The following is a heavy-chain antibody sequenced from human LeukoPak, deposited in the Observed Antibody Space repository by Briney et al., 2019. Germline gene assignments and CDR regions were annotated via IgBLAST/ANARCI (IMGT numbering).Heavy chain of an antibody. D-gene: IGHD3-22*01. J-gene: IGHJ4*02. Sequence: GGSLRLSCAASGFTFSSYAMSWVRQAPGKGLEWVSAISGSGGSTYYADSVEGRFTISRDNSKNTLYLQMNSLRAEDTAVYYCAKVSRLVMAGYFDYWGQGTLVTVSS. CDR1: GFTFSSYA. CDR3: AKVSRLVMAGYFDY. V-gene: IGHV3-23*01. CDR2: ISGSGGST.